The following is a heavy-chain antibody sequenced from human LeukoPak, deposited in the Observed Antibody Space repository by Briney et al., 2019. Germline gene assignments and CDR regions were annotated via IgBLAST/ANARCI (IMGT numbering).Heavy chain of an antibody. J-gene: IGHJ2*01. Sequence: SETLSLTCSVSGGSISTYYWTWIRQPAGKGLEWIGRISTSGRTNFNPSLKSRVTISIDTSKNQFSLKLSSVTAADTAVYYCARDVGGYRYGYRPTELYWYFDLWGRGTLVTVSS. CDR2: ISTSGRT. CDR3: ARDVGGYRYGYRPTELYWYFDL. CDR1: GGSISTYY. V-gene: IGHV4-4*07. D-gene: IGHD5-18*01.